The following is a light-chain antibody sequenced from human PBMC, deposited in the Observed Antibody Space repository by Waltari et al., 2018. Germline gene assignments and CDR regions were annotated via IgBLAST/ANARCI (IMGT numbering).Light chain of an antibody. CDR1: SSDVGRYNY. J-gene: IGLJ2*01. CDR3: NSYSDSNSLVV. V-gene: IGLV2-14*03. CDR2: DVT. Sequence: QSVLTQPASVSGSPGQSITISCTGSSSDVGRYNYVSRYQQHPGKAPKILIFDVTNRPSGISNRFSGSKSGHIASLTISGLQADDEADYYCNSYSDSNSLVVFGGGTKLTVL.